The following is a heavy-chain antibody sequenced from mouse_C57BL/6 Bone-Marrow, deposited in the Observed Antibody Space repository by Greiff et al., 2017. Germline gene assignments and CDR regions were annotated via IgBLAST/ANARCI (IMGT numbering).Heavy chain of an antibody. V-gene: IGHV1-15*01. CDR2: IDPETGGT. D-gene: IGHD4-1*02. CDR3: TRLNWYAMDY. J-gene: IGHJ4*01. Sequence: VQLQQSGAELVRPGASVTLSCKASGYTFTDYEMHWVKQTPVHGLEWIGAIDPETGGTAYNQKFKGKAILTADKSSSTAYMELRSLTSEDSAVYYCTRLNWYAMDYWGQGTSVTVSS. CDR1: GYTFTDYE.